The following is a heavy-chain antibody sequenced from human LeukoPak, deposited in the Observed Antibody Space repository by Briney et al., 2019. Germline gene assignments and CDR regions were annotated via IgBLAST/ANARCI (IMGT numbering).Heavy chain of an antibody. J-gene: IGHJ6*03. CDR1: GYTFVSYG. Sequence: GASVKVSCKASGYTFVSYGITWVRQAPGQGLEWMGGIIPIFGTANYAQKFQGRVTITTDESTSTAYMELSSLRSEDTAVYYCATLWFGELLSPSYYYYMDVWGKGTTVTVSS. CDR2: IIPIFGTA. CDR3: ATLWFGELLSPSYYYYMDV. V-gene: IGHV1-69*05. D-gene: IGHD3-10*01.